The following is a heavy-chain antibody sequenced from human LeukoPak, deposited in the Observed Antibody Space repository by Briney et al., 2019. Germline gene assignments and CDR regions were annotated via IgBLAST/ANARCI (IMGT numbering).Heavy chain of an antibody. Sequence: SETLSLTCAVYGGSFSGYYWSWIRQPPGKGLEWIGEINHSGSTNYNPSLKSRVTISVDTSKNQFSLKLSSVTAADTAVYYCARGDDLWYFDYWGQGTLVTVSS. J-gene: IGHJ4*02. CDR1: GGSFSGYY. CDR2: INHSGST. V-gene: IGHV4-34*01. D-gene: IGHD2-21*01. CDR3: ARGDDLWYFDY.